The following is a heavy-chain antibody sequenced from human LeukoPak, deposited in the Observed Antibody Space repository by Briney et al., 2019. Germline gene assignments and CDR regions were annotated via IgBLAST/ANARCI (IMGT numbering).Heavy chain of an antibody. V-gene: IGHV4-61*02. CDR1: GGSISSGSYY. CDR3: ARFIEAAADSYHYYYMDV. J-gene: IGHJ6*03. D-gene: IGHD6-13*01. Sequence: SETLSLTCTVSGGSISSGSYYWSWIRQPAGKGLEWIGRIYTSGSTNYNPSLKSRVNISEDTSKNQFSLKLSSVTAADTAVYYCARFIEAAADSYHYYYMDVWGKGTTVTVSS. CDR2: IYTSGST.